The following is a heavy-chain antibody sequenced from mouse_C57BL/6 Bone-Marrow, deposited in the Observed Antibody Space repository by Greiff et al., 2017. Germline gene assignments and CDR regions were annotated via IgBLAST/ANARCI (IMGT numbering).Heavy chain of an antibody. V-gene: IGHV1-5*01. J-gene: IGHJ4*01. CDR1: GYTFTSYW. CDR2: IYPGNSDT. D-gene: IGHD1-1*01. Sequence: EVQLQQSGTVLARPGASVKMSCKTSGYTFTSYWMHWVKQRPGQGLEWIGAIYPGNSDTSYNQKFKGKAKLTAVTSASTAYMELSSLTNEDSAVYYCTRWYNYGSSFPYYYAMDYWGQGTSVTVSS. CDR3: TRWYNYGSSFPYYYAMDY.